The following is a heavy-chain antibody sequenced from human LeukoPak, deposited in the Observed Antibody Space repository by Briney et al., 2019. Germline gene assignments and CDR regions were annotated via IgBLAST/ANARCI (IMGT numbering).Heavy chain of an antibody. CDR3: AKGRAVAGPIHVDY. V-gene: IGHV3-23*01. Sequence: PGGSLRLSCAASGFNVSSFAMSWLRQAPGKGLEWVSAIGGSGGSPYYADSVKGRFTISRDNSKNTLYLQVNSLRAEDTAVYYCAKGRAVAGPIHVDYWGQGTLVTVSS. D-gene: IGHD6-19*01. J-gene: IGHJ4*02. CDR2: IGGSGGSP. CDR1: GFNVSSFA.